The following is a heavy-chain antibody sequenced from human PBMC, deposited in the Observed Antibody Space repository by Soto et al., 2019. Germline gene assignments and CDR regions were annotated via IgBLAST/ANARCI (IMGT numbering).Heavy chain of an antibody. V-gene: IGHV3-11*04. D-gene: IGHD6-19*01. CDR1: GFTFSDYY. CDR3: ARDYYSIAVAXYYGMDV. J-gene: IGHJ6*02. CDR2: ISSSGSTI. Sequence: GGSLRLSCAASGFTFSDYYMSWIRQAPGKGLEWVSYISSSGSTICYADSVKGRFTISRDNSKNSLYLQMNSLRAEDTAVYYCARDYYSIAVAXYYGMDVWGQGTTVTVSS.